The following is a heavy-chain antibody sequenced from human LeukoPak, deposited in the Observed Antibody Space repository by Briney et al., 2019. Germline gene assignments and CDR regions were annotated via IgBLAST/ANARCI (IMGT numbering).Heavy chain of an antibody. Sequence: GGPLRLSCAASGFTFSSYGMSWVRQAPGKGLEWVSAISGSGGSTYYADSVKGRFTISRDNSKNTLYLQMNSLRAEDTAVYYCAKHNSSGGYYYYMDVWGKGTTVTISS. J-gene: IGHJ6*03. CDR2: ISGSGGST. CDR3: AKHNSSGGYYYYMDV. CDR1: GFTFSSYG. D-gene: IGHD6-19*01. V-gene: IGHV3-23*01.